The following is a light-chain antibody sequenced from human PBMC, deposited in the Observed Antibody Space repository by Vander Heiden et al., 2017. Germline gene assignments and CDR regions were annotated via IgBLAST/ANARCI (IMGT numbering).Light chain of an antibody. CDR1: QSLLHSNGYHY. V-gene: IGKV2-28*01. CDR3: SQAVQDRPT. J-gene: IGKJ2*01. CDR2: LGS. Sequence: DTVMTQSPLSLPVTPGEPASISCRSSQSLLHSNGYHYLDWYLQKPCQSPQLLLYLGSNRSLAVPDKSHGRGPATDFRLKISMMMAEALGVSYCSQAVQDRPTLGQGTKLEIK.